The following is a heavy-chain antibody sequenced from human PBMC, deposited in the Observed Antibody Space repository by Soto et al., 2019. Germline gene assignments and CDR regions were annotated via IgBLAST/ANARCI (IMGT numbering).Heavy chain of an antibody. J-gene: IGHJ3*02. CDR1: GFTFSSYA. CDR2: ISSNGGST. Sequence: PGGSLRLSCAASGFTFSSYAMHWVRQAPGKGLEYVAAISSNGGSTYYANSVKGRFTISRDNSKNTLYLQMGSLRVEDMAVYYCAREGYDYIWGSFLSDAFDIWGQGTMVTVSS. D-gene: IGHD3-16*01. V-gene: IGHV3-64*01. CDR3: AREGYDYIWGSFLSDAFDI.